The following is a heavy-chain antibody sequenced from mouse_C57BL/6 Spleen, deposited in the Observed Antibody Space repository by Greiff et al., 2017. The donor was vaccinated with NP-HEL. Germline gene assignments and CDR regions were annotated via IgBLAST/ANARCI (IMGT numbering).Heavy chain of an antibody. CDR3: ARLRYYGSSSYYFDY. CDR1: GYTFTDYY. Sequence: QVQLQQSGPELVKPGASVKISCKASGYTFTDYYINWVKQRPGQGLEWIGWIFPGSGSTYYNEKFKGKATLTVDKSSSTAYMLLSSLTSEDSAVYFCARLRYYGSSSYYFDYWGQGTTLTVSS. CDR2: IFPGSGST. V-gene: IGHV1-75*01. J-gene: IGHJ2*01. D-gene: IGHD1-1*01.